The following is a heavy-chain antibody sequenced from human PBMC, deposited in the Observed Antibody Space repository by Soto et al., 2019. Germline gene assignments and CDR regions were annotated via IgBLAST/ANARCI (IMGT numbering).Heavy chain of an antibody. D-gene: IGHD3-22*01. J-gene: IGHJ5*02. CDR3: ARPDYYDSSGSNWFDP. CDR1: GYTFTGYY. Sequence: SVKVSCKASGYTFTGYYMHWVRQAPGQGLEWMGGIIPIFGTANYAQKFQGRVTITADESTSTAYMELSSLRSEDTAVYYCARPDYYDSSGSNWFDPWGQGTLVTVSS. CDR2: IIPIFGTA. V-gene: IGHV1-69*13.